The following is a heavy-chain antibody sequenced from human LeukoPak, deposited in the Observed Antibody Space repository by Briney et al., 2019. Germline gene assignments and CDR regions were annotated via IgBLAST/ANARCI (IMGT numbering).Heavy chain of an antibody. Sequence: SGTLSLTCAVSGRSISNWWSWVRQPPGKGLECQSGRTNYNPSLKSRVFISVDNSKNQFSLNLRSVTAADTAVYYCARHMEMTGTRGFPDWGQGTLVTVSS. D-gene: IGHD5-24*01. CDR3: ARHMEMTGTRGFPD. CDR1: GRSISNW. CDR2: QSGRT. J-gene: IGHJ1*01. V-gene: IGHV4-4*02.